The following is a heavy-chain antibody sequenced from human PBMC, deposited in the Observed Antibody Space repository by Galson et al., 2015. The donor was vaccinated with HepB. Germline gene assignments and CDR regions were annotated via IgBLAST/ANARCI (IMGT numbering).Heavy chain of an antibody. J-gene: IGHJ1*01. CDR1: EFTVSSNY. D-gene: IGHD2-21*01. V-gene: IGHV3-66*01. CDR2: IYSGGGT. CDR3: AGSYSFYFQH. Sequence: SLRLSCAASEFTVSSNYMSWVRQAPGKGLEWVSVIYSGGGTYYADSVKGRFTISRDNSKNTVYLQMNNLRAEDTAIYYCAGSYSFYFQHWGQGTLVTVSS.